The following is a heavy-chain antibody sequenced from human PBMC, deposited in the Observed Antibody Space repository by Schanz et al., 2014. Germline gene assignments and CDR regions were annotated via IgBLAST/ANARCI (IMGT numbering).Heavy chain of an antibody. V-gene: IGHV1-46*04. CDR1: GYTFTTFY. D-gene: IGHD1-26*01. J-gene: IGHJ4*02. CDR3: ARTAGLGPLSY. CDR2: SNPSGGST. Sequence: QVQLVQSGAEVKKPGASGRVSCKASGYTFTTFYMHWVRQSPGQGLEWMGISNPSGGSTTYAPKWQGRVTMTRDTTTSSVYMDLSSLRSEATGGEACARTAGLGPLSYGGQGTLVTVSS.